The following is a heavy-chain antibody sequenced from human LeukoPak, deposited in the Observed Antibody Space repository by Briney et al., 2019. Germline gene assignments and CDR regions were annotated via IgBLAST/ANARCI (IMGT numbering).Heavy chain of an antibody. J-gene: IGHJ3*02. CDR2: ISYDGSNK. Sequence: GGSLRLSCAASGFTFSSYGMHWVRQAPGKGLEWVAVISYDGSNKYYADSVKGRFTISRDNSKNTLYLQMNRLRAEDTAVYYCAKIAAAGLDAFDIWGQGTMVTVSS. CDR1: GFTFSSYG. CDR3: AKIAAAGLDAFDI. V-gene: IGHV3-30*18. D-gene: IGHD6-13*01.